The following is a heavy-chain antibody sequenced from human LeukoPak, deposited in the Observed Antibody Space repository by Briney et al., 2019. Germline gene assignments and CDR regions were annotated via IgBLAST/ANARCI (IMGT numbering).Heavy chain of an antibody. CDR3: ARDRVGATTNFDY. CDR2: IYSGGNT. J-gene: IGHJ4*02. D-gene: IGHD1-26*01. V-gene: IGHV3-53*01. Sequence: GSLRLSCAASGSTVSSNYMSWVRQAPGEGPDWVSVIYSGGNTYYADSVKGRFTISRDNSKNTLYLQMNSLRAEDTAVYYCARDRVGATTNFDYWGQGTLVTVSS. CDR1: GSTVSSNY.